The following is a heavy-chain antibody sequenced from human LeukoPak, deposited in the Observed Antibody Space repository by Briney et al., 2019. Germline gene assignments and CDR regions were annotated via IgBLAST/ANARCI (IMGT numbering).Heavy chain of an antibody. CDR1: GFTFSSYG. CDR3: AKGTFTMVRGVINHYYGMDV. V-gene: IGHV3-30*18. CDR2: ISYDGSNK. Sequence: GGSLRLSCAASGFTFSSYGMHWVRQAPGKGLEWVAVISYDGSNKYYADSVKGRFTISRDNSKNTLYLQMNSLRAEDTAVYYCAKGTFTMVRGVINHYYGMDVGAKGPRSPSPQ. D-gene: IGHD3-10*01. J-gene: IGHJ6*04.